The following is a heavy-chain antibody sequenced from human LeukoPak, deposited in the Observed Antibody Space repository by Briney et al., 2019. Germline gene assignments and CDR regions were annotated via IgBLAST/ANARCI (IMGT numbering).Heavy chain of an antibody. CDR1: GFTFSSYA. CDR3: ARDPYSYGYLGYFDY. J-gene: IGHJ4*02. CDR2: ISYDGSNK. V-gene: IGHV3-30-3*01. D-gene: IGHD5-18*01. Sequence: GGSLRLSCAASGFTFSSYAMPWVRQAPGKGLEWVAVISYDGSNKYYADSVKGRFTISRDNSKNTLYLQMNSLRAEDTAVYYCARDPYSYGYLGYFDYWGQGTLVTVSS.